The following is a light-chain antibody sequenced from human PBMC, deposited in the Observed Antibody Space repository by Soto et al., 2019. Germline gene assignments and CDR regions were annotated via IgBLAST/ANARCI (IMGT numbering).Light chain of an antibody. CDR2: EVS. Sequence: QSALTQPASVSGSPGQSITISCTGTSSDVGGYNYVSWYQQHPGKAPKLMIYEVSNRPSGLFNRFSGSKSGNTASMTLSGLQAEDEADYYCSSYTSSSSDVFGTGTKVTVL. CDR3: SSYTSSSSDV. V-gene: IGLV2-14*01. J-gene: IGLJ1*01. CDR1: SSDVGGYNY.